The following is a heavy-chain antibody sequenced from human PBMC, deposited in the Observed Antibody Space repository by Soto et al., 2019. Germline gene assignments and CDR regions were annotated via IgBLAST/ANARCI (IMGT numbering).Heavy chain of an antibody. CDR2: ISSSGYT. D-gene: IGHD3-22*01. CDR3: ARPDEGGYSSNHHYYYALDV. CDR1: GFSFSNYA. V-gene: IGHV3-23*01. J-gene: IGHJ6*02. Sequence: DVQLLESGGGLVQPGGSLRLSCATSGFSFSNYAMSWVRQAPGKGLEWVAGISSSGYTYYVDSLKGRFTISRDNSKNSLYLQMNSLRAEDTAVYYCARPDEGGYSSNHHYYYALDVWGQGTTVTV.